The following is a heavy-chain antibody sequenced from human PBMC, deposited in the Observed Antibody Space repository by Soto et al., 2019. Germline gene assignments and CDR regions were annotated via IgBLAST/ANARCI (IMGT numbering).Heavy chain of an antibody. J-gene: IGHJ4*02. CDR2: IKQDGSEK. Sequence: GGSLRLSCAASGFTFSSYAMSWVRQAPGKGLEWVANIKQDGSEKYYGDSVKGRFTISRDNFKNSLYLQMNSLRAEDTAVYYCARDRTIPEGYYIEIYFDYWGQGTLVTVSS. V-gene: IGHV3-7*01. CDR3: ARDRTIPEGYYIEIYFDY. CDR1: GFTFSSYA. D-gene: IGHD3-3*01.